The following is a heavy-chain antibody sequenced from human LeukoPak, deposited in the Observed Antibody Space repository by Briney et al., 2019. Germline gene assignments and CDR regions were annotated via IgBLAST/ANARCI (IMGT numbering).Heavy chain of an antibody. CDR2: ISGSGGST. D-gene: IGHD2-21*02. Sequence: PGGSLRLSCAASGXTFSSYAMSWVRQAPGKGLEWVSAISGSGGSTYYADSVKGRFTISRDNSKNTLYLQMNSLRAEDTAVYYCAKDRAYCGGDCYPGSDFDYWGQETLVTVSS. V-gene: IGHV3-23*01. J-gene: IGHJ4*02. CDR1: GXTFSSYA. CDR3: AKDRAYCGGDCYPGSDFDY.